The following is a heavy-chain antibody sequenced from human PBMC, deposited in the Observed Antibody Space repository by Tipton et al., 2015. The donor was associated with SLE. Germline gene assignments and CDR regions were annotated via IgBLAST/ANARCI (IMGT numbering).Heavy chain of an antibody. CDR2: IYYSGST. D-gene: IGHD6-6*01. Sequence: TLSLTCTVSGGSISSYYWSWIRQPPGEGLEWIGYIYYSGSTNYNPSLKSRVTISVDTSKKQFSLKLRSVTAADTAVYYCARGIVAAFFYWGQGTLVTVSS. V-gene: IGHV4-59*12. CDR3: ARGIVAAFFY. J-gene: IGHJ4*02. CDR1: GGSISSYY.